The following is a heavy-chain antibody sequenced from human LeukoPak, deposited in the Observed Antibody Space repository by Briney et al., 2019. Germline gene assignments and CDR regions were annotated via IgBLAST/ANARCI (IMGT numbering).Heavy chain of an antibody. CDR3: AKRGVVIRVILVGFHKEAYYFDS. D-gene: IGHD3-22*01. V-gene: IGHV3-23*01. Sequence: GGSLRLSCAVSGITLSNYGMTWVRQAPGKGLEWVAGISDSGGRTNYADSVKGRFTISRDNPKNTLYLQMNSLRAGDTAVYFCAKRGVVIRVILVGFHKEAYYFDSWGQGALVTVSS. CDR1: GITLSNYG. CDR2: ISDSGGRT. J-gene: IGHJ4*02.